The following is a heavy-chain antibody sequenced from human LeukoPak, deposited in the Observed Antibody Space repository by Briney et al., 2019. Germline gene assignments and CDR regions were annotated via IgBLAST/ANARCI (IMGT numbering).Heavy chain of an antibody. CDR3: ARARGFFDY. J-gene: IGHJ4*02. CDR1: GFTFTSYW. D-gene: IGHD3-10*01. V-gene: IGHV3-7*01. Sequence: GGSLRLSCAASGFTFTSYWMTWVRQAPGKGLEWEANTKHDGSERYYVDSVKGRFTISRNNVKNPLYLQMNSLRAEDTAVYYCARARGFFDYWGQGSLVTVTS. CDR2: TKHDGSER.